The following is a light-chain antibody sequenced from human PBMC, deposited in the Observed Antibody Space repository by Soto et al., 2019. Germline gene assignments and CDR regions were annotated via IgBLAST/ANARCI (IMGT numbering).Light chain of an antibody. CDR1: SSDVGGYNF. V-gene: IGLV2-14*01. CDR2: EVS. Sequence: QSALTQPASVSGSPGQSITISCTGTSSDVGGYNFVSWYQQHPGKAPKLMIYEVSNRPSGVSNRFSGSKSDNTASLTISGLQAEDEADYYCSSYTSSGALDRGFGTGTKVTVL. CDR3: SSYTSSGALDRG. J-gene: IGLJ1*01.